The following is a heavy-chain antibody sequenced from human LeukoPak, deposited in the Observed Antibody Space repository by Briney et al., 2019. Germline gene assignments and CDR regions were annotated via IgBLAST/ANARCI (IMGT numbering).Heavy chain of an antibody. J-gene: IGHJ6*02. CDR3: ARGIAVAGDYYYYYGMDV. D-gene: IGHD6-19*01. Sequence: SQTLSLTCAISGDSVSSNSAAWNWIRQSPSRGLEWLGRTYYRSKWYNDYAVSVKSRITINPDTSKNQFSLQLNSVTPEDTAVYYCARGIAVAGDYYYYYGMDVWGQGTTVTVSS. CDR1: GDSVSSNSAA. CDR2: TYYRSKWYN. V-gene: IGHV6-1*01.